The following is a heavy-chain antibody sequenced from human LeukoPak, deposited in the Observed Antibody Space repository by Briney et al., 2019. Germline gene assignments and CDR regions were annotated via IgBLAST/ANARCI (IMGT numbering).Heavy chain of an antibody. CDR3: ATDPRYCGGDCYSFRD. CDR2: FDPEDGET. CDR1: GYTLTELS. Sequence: ASVKVSCKVSGYTLTELSMHWVRQAPGKGLEWMGGFDPEDGETIYAQKFQGRVTMTEDTSTDTAYMELSSLRSEDTAVYYCATDPRYCGGDCYSFRDWGQGTLVTVSS. D-gene: IGHD2-21*02. V-gene: IGHV1-24*01. J-gene: IGHJ4*02.